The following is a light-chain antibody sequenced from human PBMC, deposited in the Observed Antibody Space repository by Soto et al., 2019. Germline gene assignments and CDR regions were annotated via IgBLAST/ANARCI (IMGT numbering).Light chain of an antibody. V-gene: IGLV2-14*03. CDR1: SSDVGGYNY. CDR2: AVS. J-gene: IGLJ1*01. Sequence: QSVLTQPASVSGSPGQSITISCTGTSSDVGGYNYVSWYQHHPGKAPKLMIYAVSNRPSGVSNRFSGSKSDNTASLTISGLQAEDEADYYCSSYTSSSTYVFGTGTKLTVL. CDR3: SSYTSSSTYV.